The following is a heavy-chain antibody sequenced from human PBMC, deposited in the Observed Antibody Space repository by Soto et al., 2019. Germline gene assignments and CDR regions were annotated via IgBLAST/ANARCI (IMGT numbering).Heavy chain of an antibody. CDR3: ARVHCSAGTCLDGLDF. Sequence: PSQTLSLPCVISGDSVSSNGACWNWIRQSPSRGLQWLGRIYYTSKWFHDYAASVESRMAINPDTSRNQFSLQLNYVTPEDTAVYYCARVHCSAGTCLDGLDFWGQGTTVTVSS. CDR2: IYYTSKWFH. V-gene: IGHV6-1*01. J-gene: IGHJ6*02. D-gene: IGHD2-15*01. CDR1: GDSVSSNGAC.